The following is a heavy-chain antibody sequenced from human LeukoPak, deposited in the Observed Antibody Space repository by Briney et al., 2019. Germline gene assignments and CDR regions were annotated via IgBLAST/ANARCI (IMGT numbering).Heavy chain of an antibody. V-gene: IGHV3-15*01. D-gene: IGHD3-22*01. CDR3: TTQTYYYDSSGYSTTWYFDY. CDR1: GFTFSNAW. Sequence: GGSLRLSCAASGFTFSNAWMNWVRQAPGKGLEWVGRIKSKTDGGTIDYAAPLKGRLTISRDDSKNTLYLQMNSLKTEHTAVYYCTTQTYYYDSSGYSTTWYFDYWGQGTLVTVSS. CDR2: IKSKTDGGTI. J-gene: IGHJ4*02.